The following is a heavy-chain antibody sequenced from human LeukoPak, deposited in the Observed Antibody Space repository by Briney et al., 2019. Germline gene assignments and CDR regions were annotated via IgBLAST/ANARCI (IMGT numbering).Heavy chain of an antibody. D-gene: IGHD3-10*01. CDR3: ARSPVYYGSGGDAFDV. J-gene: IGHJ3*01. V-gene: IGHV4-30-4*01. CDR2: IYYSGRT. Sequence: PSQTLSLTCTVSGGSISSGDYYWSWIRQPPGKGLEWIGYIYYSGRTYYNPSLKSRLTISVAMSNIHFSLKLSSVTAADTAVYYCARSPVYYGSGGDAFDVWGQGTMVTVSS. CDR1: GGSISSGDYY.